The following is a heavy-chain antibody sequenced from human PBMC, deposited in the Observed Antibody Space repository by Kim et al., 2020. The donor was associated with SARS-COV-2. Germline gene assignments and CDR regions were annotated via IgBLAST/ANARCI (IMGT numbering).Heavy chain of an antibody. J-gene: IGHJ4*02. CDR1: GFTLNTYD. CDR3: ARGFFGIDY. V-gene: IGHV3-48*02. CDR2: IRGTSDII. D-gene: IGHD3-3*01. Sequence: GGSLRLSCAASGFTLNTYDMNWVRQAPGKGLEWIAYIRGTSDIIYYADSVRGRFTIFRDNAKNSLYLQMNRLRDEDTAIYYCARGFFGIDYWGQGTLVTVSS.